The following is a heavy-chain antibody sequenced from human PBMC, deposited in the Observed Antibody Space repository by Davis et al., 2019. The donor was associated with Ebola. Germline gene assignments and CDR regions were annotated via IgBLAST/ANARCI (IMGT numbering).Heavy chain of an antibody. J-gene: IGHJ4*02. D-gene: IGHD4-23*01. CDR2: ISSSSSYI. CDR1: GFTFSNYS. Sequence: GGSLRLSCAASGFTFSNYSMNWVRQAPGKGLEWVSSISSSSSYIYYADSVKGRFTISRDNAKNSLYLQMNSLRAEDTAVYYCARGATVVKALDYWGQGTLVTVSS. CDR3: ARGATVVKALDY. V-gene: IGHV3-21*01.